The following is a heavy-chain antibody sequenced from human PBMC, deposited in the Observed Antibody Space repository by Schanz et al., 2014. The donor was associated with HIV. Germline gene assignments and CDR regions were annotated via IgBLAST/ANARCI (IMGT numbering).Heavy chain of an antibody. CDR1: GGSFSYYA. CDR2: IIPIFGTA. CDR3: ARDRPVIVGATRADGGTDFDY. Sequence: QVQLVQSGAEVKKPGSSVKVSCKASGGSFSYYAINWVRQAPGQGLEWMGGIIPIFGTANYAQKFQGRVTMTTDTSTSTAYMELRSLRSDDTAVYYCARDRPVIVGATRADGGTDFDYWGQGTLVTVSS. D-gene: IGHD1-26*01. J-gene: IGHJ4*02. V-gene: IGHV1-69*06.